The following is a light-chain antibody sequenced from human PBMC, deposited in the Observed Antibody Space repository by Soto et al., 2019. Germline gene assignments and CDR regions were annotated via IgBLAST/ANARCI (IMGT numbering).Light chain of an antibody. Sequence: DIQLTQSPSSLPASVGDRVTITCRASQGISNDLNWYQQKRGKAPNLLIYAASTLQNGVPSRFSGSGSGTDFTLTISSLQPEDCATYYCQQSYSTPPYTFGQGTKLEIK. CDR2: AAS. V-gene: IGKV1-39*01. J-gene: IGKJ2*01. CDR3: QQSYSTPPYT. CDR1: QGISND.